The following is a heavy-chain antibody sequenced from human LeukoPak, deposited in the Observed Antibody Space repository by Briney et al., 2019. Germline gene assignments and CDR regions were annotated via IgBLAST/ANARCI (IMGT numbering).Heavy chain of an antibody. Sequence: PSETLSLTCTVSGGSINNYYWSWIRQPPGKGLEWIGYIYYSGSTNYNPSLKSRVIISVDTSKNQFSLKLSPVIAADTAVYYCARVGVDYSGNIIKYYFDYWGQGTLVTVSS. J-gene: IGHJ4*02. CDR2: IYYSGST. CDR1: GGSINNYY. D-gene: IGHD4-23*01. CDR3: ARVGVDYSGNIIKYYFDY. V-gene: IGHV4-59*01.